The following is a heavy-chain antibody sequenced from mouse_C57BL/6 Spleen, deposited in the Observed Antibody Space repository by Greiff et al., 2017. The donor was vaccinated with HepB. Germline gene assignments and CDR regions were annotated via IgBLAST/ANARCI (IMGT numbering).Heavy chain of an antibody. CDR1: GYAFTNYL. V-gene: IGHV1-54*01. Sequence: LVESGAELVRPGTSVKVSCKASGYAFTNYLIEWVKQRPGQGLEWIGVINPGSGGTNYNEKFKGKATLTADKSSSTAYMQLSSLTSEDSAVYFCAIFYDYPAWFAYWGQGTLVTVSA. CDR2: INPGSGGT. D-gene: IGHD2-4*01. J-gene: IGHJ3*01. CDR3: AIFYDYPAWFAY.